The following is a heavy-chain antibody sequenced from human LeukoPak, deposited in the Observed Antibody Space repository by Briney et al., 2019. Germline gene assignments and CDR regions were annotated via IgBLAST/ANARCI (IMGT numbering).Heavy chain of an antibody. CDR2: INHSGST. D-gene: IGHD4-17*01. Sequence: SETLSLTCAVYGGSFSGYYWSWIRQPPGKGLEWIGEINHSGSTNYNPSLKSRVTISVDTSKNQFSLKLSSVTAADTAVYYCASYGDYAYYFDYWGQGTLVTVSS. J-gene: IGHJ4*02. CDR3: ASYGDYAYYFDY. V-gene: IGHV4-34*01. CDR1: GGSFSGYY.